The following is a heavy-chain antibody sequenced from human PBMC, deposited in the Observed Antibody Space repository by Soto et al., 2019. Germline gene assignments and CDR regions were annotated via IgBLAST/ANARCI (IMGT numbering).Heavy chain of an antibody. CDR1: GFTFSSYA. CDR3: AKELGIVSHDRYYVDY. J-gene: IGHJ4*02. D-gene: IGHD7-27*01. V-gene: IGHV3-23*01. Sequence: GGSLRLSCAASGFTFSSYAMRWVRQATGKGLEWVSAISGSGGSTYYADSGKGRFTISRDNSKNTLYLQMNRLRAEDTAVYYCAKELGIVSHDRYYVDYWGQGTLVSVSS. CDR2: ISGSGGST.